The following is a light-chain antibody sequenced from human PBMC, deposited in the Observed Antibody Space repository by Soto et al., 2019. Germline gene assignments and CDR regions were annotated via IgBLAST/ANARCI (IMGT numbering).Light chain of an antibody. Sequence: QSVLTQPRSVSGAPGQRVTISCTGSSSTIGAGFDVHWYQQLPGTAPKLLIYGDTNRPSGVPDRFSGSKSGTSASLVITGLQAEDEADYYCQSYDTALSVYVVFGGGTKLTVL. CDR2: GDT. CDR3: QSYDTALSVYVV. V-gene: IGLV1-40*01. CDR1: SSTIGAGFD. J-gene: IGLJ2*01.